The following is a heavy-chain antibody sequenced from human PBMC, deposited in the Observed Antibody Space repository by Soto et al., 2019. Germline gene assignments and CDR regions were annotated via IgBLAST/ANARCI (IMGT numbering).Heavy chain of an antibody. J-gene: IGHJ5*02. V-gene: IGHV1-69*12. CDR2: IIPIFGTA. CDR3: ARSPPVAGILWLSPFDP. Sequence: QVQLVQSGAEVKKPGSSVKVSCKASGGTFSSYAISWVRQAPGQGLEWMGGIIPIFGTANYAQKFQGRVTITADESTSTTYVELRSLRSEDTDVYYCARSPPVAGILWLSPFDPWGQGTLVTVSS. CDR1: GGTFSSYA. D-gene: IGHD6-19*01.